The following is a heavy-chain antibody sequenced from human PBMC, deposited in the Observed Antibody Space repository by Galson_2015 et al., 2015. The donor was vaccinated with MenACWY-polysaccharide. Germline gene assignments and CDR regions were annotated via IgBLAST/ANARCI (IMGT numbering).Heavy chain of an antibody. V-gene: IGHV3-53*01. Sequence: SLRLSCAASGFTVSRNYMSWVRQAPGKGLEWVSIIYSGGSTYYADSVKGRFTISRDNSKNTLFLQMNSLRADDTAVYYCARGALDEDGHNHEVLDYWGQGTLVTVSS. CDR2: IYSGGST. CDR1: GFTVSRNY. CDR3: ARGALDEDGHNHEVLDY. D-gene: IGHD5-24*01. J-gene: IGHJ4*02.